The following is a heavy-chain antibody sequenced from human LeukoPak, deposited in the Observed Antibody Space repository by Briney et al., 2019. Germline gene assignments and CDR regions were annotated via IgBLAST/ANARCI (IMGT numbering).Heavy chain of an antibody. D-gene: IGHD6-6*01. J-gene: IGHJ3*02. CDR1: GGSISSSSYY. CDR2: TYYSGST. Sequence: SETLSLTCTVSGGSISSSSYYWGWIPQPPGKGLRWIGSTYYSGSTYYNPSLKSRVTISVDTSKNQFSLKLSSVTAADTAVYYCARPPDWGAARPRGNQNAFDIWGQGTMVTVSS. CDR3: ARPPDWGAARPRGNQNAFDI. V-gene: IGHV4-39*01.